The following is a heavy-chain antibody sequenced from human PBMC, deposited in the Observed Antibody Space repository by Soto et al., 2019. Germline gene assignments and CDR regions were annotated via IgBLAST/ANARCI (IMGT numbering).Heavy chain of an antibody. CDR1: GYTFTGYY. D-gene: IGHD6-13*01. J-gene: IGHJ6*02. CDR2: INPNSGGT. CDR3: ARALAAAGLKYYYYGMDV. V-gene: IGHV1-2*04. Sequence: ASVKVSCKASGYTFTGYYMHWGRQAPGQGLEWMGWINPNSGGTNYAQKFQGWVTMTRDTSISTAYMELSRLRSDDTAVYYCARALAAAGLKYYYYGMDVWGQGTTVTVSS.